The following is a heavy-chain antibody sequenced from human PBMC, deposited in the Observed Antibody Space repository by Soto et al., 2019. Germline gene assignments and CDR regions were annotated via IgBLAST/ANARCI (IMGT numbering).Heavy chain of an antibody. Sequence: ASVKVSCKTSGYTFSAYYVHWARLTPGRGFQWLGWINPSNEITTFSQFFQGRVTMTRDTSTNTVHMELNRLTSDDTAVYYCIRGVWGESPIDYWGQATQVTVSS. V-gene: IGHV1-2*02. CDR1: GYTFSAYY. CDR3: IRGVWGESPIDY. D-gene: IGHD1-26*01. J-gene: IGHJ4*02. CDR2: INPSNEIT.